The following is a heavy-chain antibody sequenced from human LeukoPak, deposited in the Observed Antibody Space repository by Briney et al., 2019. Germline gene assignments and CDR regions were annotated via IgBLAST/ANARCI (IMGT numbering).Heavy chain of an antibody. CDR1: GFTFSSFS. D-gene: IGHD1-26*01. V-gene: IGHV3-7*01. CDR3: AREEWSGRYYAGYFDS. Sequence: PGGSLRLSCAASGFTFSSFSMSWVRQSPGKGPEWVANIQQDGSERYYVDSVKGRFTISRDNSKNTLYLQMNSLRAEDTAVYYCAREEWSGRYYAGYFDSWGQGTLVTVSS. CDR2: IQQDGSER. J-gene: IGHJ4*02.